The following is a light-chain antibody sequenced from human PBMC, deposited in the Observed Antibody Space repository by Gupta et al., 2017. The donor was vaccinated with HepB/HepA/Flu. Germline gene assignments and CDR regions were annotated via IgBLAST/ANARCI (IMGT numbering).Light chain of an antibody. CDR1: QHLLYTNGDTY. CDR3: MQALQTPIT. J-gene: IGKJ5*01. Sequence: DIVMTQSPLSLTVTPGEPASISCRSSQHLLYTNGDTYLDWYLQRPGHSPQLLIYLGSNRASGAPDRFSGSGSGTDFTLKISRVEAGDVGVYYCMQALQTPITFGQGTRLDIK. V-gene: IGKV2-28*01. CDR2: LGS.